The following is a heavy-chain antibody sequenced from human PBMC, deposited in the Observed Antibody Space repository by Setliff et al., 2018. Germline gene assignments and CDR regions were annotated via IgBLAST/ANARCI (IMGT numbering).Heavy chain of an antibody. CDR3: ARDSWGLDY. D-gene: IGHD3-16*01. V-gene: IGHV3-7*01. CDR1: GFTFSSYW. J-gene: IGHJ4*02. CDR2: IDQFGSSS. Sequence: PGGSLRLSCVASGFTFSSYWMSWVRQAPGKGLEWVANIDQFGSSSNYADSVKGRFTISRDNAQNTLYLQMNSLRAEDTAMYYCARDSWGLDYWGQGTLVTVSS.